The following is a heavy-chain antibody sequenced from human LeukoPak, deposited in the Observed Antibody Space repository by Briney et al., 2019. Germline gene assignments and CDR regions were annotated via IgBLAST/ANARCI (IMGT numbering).Heavy chain of an antibody. CDR1: GFSFGSYA. Sequence: GGSLRLSCAASGFSFGSYAVGWTRQAPGQGLEWVSAISGSGSHANYAESVKGRFTISRDNSKNTLYLQMHSLIAADTAVYYCGSGPVGTTVPWGQGTLVTVSS. J-gene: IGHJ5*02. CDR2: ISGSGSHA. CDR3: GSGPVGTTVP. V-gene: IGHV3-23*01. D-gene: IGHD1-1*01.